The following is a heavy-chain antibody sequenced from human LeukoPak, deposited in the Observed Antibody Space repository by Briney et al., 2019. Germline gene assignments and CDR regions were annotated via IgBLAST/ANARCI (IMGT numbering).Heavy chain of an antibody. J-gene: IGHJ4*02. CDR3: AKVKVGGGYYFDY. D-gene: IGHD1-26*01. CDR2: ISGSGGST. V-gene: IGHV3-23*01. CDR1: GFTFSSYG. Sequence: GGTLRLSCAASGFTFSSYGMSWVRQAPGKGLEWVSAISGSGGSTYYADSVKGRFTISRDNSKNTLYLQMNSLRAEDTAVYYCAKVKVGGGYYFDYWGQGTLVTVSS.